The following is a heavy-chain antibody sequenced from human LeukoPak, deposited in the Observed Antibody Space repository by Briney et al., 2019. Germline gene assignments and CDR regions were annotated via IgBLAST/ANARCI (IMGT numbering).Heavy chain of an antibody. CDR2: ISWNSGSI. J-gene: IGHJ4*02. V-gene: IGHV3-9*01. CDR1: GFTFDDYT. Sequence: GGSLRLSCAASGFTFDDYTMHWVRQAPGKGLEWVSGISWNSGSIGYADSVKGRFTISRDNAKNSLYLQMNSLRTEDTALYYCAKSHSGYFDHWGQGTLVTVSS. D-gene: IGHD1-26*01. CDR3: AKSHSGYFDH.